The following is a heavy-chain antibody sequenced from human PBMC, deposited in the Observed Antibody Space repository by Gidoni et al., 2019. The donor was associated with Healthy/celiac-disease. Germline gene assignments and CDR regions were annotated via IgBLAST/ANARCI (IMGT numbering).Heavy chain of an antibody. CDR1: GFTFSRYA. CDR2: ISGSGGRT. Sequence: EVQLLESGGGLVQPGGSLRLSCAASGFTFSRYARSWVRQAPGKGLGWVSAISGSGGRTYYADSVKGRFTTSRDNSKNTLYLQMNSLRAEDTAVYYCANKGGDFWSGYYPFDYWGQGTLVTVSS. V-gene: IGHV3-23*01. J-gene: IGHJ4*02. D-gene: IGHD3-3*01. CDR3: ANKGGDFWSGYYPFDY.